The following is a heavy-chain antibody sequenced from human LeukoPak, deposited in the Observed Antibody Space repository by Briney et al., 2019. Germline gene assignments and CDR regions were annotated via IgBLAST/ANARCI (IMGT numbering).Heavy chain of an antibody. CDR2: ISGSGGST. CDR3: ATPPSSTSHQLTLDY. D-gene: IGHD2-2*01. J-gene: IGHJ4*02. Sequence: GGSLRLSCAAPGFTFSSYAMSWVRQAPGKGLEWVSAISGSGGSTYYADSVKGRFTISRDNSKNTLYLQMNSLRAEDTAVYYCATPPSSTSHQLTLDYWCQGTLVT. V-gene: IGHV3-23*01. CDR1: GFTFSSYA.